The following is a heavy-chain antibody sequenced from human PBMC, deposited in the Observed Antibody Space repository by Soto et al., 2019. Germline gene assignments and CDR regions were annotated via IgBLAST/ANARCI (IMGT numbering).Heavy chain of an antibody. D-gene: IGHD5-12*01. V-gene: IGHV3-48*01. CDR3: ARDEVFRGYSGYDSGY. CDR2: ISSSSSTI. CDR1: GFAFSSYS. J-gene: IGHJ4*02. Sequence: GGSVRLSGAASGFAFSSYSMNWVRQAPGKGLEWVSYISSSSSTIYYADSVKGRSTISRDNSKNTLYLQMNSLRAEDTAVYYCARDEVFRGYSGYDSGYWGQGTLVTVSS.